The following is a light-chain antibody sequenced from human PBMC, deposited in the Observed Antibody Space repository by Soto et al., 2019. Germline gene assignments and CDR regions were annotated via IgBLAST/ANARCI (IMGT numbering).Light chain of an antibody. Sequence: DIQMTQSPSPLSASVGDRFTITCRAIQSMTSRLAWYQQKPGKAPNLLIYKASSIASGVPSRFRGSGSGTEFTLTISSLPADDFATYCCHQYNDCWTFDRGTKVEFK. CDR1: QSMTSR. V-gene: IGKV1-5*03. J-gene: IGKJ1*01. CDR2: KAS. CDR3: HQYNDCWT.